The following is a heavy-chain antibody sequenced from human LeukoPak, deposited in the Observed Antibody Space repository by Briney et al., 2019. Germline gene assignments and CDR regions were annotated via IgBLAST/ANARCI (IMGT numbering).Heavy chain of an antibody. J-gene: IGHJ6*02. D-gene: IGHD3-22*01. CDR2: ISSSSSYI. Sequence: GGSLRLSCAASGFTFSDYSMNWVRQAPGKGLEWVSSISSSSSYIHYADSVKGRFTISRDNAENSLYLQMNSLRAKDTAVYYCARPYDSSGYYYYYAMGVWGQGTTVTVSS. V-gene: IGHV3-21*01. CDR1: GFTFSDYS. CDR3: ARPYDSSGYYYYYAMGV.